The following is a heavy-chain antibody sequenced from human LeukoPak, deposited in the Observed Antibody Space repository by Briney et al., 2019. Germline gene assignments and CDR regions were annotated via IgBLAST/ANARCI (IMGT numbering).Heavy chain of an antibody. CDR3: ATIEYSSSWYGNGNLLN. J-gene: IGHJ4*02. CDR1: GYTFTGYY. V-gene: IGHV7-4-1*02. D-gene: IGHD6-13*01. Sequence: ASVKVSCKASGYTFTGYYMHWVRQAPGQGLEWMGWINTNTGNPTYAQGFTGRFVFSLDTSVSTAYLQISSLKAEDTAVYYCATIEYSSSWYGNGNLLNWGQGTLVTVSS. CDR2: INTNTGNP.